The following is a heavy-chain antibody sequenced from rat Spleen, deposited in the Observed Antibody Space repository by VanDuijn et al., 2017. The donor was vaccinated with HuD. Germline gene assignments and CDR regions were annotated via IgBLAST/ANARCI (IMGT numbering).Heavy chain of an antibody. D-gene: IGHD1-1*01. CDR2: ISSGGST. CDR1: GFNFNDYW. V-gene: IGHV2-19*01. CDR3: TRDPITTRDYFDY. J-gene: IGHJ2*01. Sequence: VQLVESGGDFVQPGGSMKLSCAASGFNFNDYWMGWVRQAPGKGLEWIGEISSGGSTYYNSALKSRLNINRDTSKSQVFLKMNSLQTEDTAIYFCTRDPITTRDYFDYWGQGVMVTVSS.